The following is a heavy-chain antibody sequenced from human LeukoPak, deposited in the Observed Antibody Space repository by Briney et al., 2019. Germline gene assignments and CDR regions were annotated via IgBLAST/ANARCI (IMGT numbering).Heavy chain of an antibody. J-gene: IGHJ6*02. CDR2: INSDGSST. CDR3: ARSYGMDV. V-gene: IGHV3-74*01. CDR1: GFTFSTYW. Sequence: GGSLRLPCAASGFTFSTYWMHWVRQAPGKGPVWVSRINSDGSSTTYADSMKGRFTISRDNAKSTLYLQMNSLRADDTAVYYCARSYGMDVWGQGTTVTVSS.